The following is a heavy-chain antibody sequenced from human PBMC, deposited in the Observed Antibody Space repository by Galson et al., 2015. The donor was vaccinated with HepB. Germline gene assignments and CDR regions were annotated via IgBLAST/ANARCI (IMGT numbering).Heavy chain of an antibody. CDR3: AKALRPFYYGMDV. Sequence: SLRLSCAASGFSFSDYGIHWVRQAPGKGLEWVAVISYDGTNKYYADSVKGRFTISRDNSKNTVDMQMNSLRAEDTAVYYCAKALRPFYYGMDVWGQGTTVTVSS. CDR1: GFSFSDYG. J-gene: IGHJ6*02. CDR2: ISYDGTNK. V-gene: IGHV3-30*18.